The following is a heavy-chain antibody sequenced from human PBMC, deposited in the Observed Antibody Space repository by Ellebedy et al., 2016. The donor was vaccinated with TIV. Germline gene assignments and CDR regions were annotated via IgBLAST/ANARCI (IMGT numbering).Heavy chain of an antibody. Sequence: MPGGSLRPSCSLSGSSISSGHYWGWIRQPPGRGLEWIGSMFHSGITCYSPSLKSLVTISVDTSKNQLSLRLSSVTAADPAVYYCARDGAGRWDYWGPGTLVTVSS. CDR3: ARDGAGRWDY. CDR1: GSSISSGHY. J-gene: IGHJ4*02. V-gene: IGHV4-38-2*02. D-gene: IGHD4-23*01. CDR2: MFHSGIT.